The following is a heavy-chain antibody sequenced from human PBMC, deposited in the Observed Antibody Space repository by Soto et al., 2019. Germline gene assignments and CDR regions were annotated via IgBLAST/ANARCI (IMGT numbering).Heavy chain of an antibody. V-gene: IGHV1-18*01. CDR1: GYTFTSYG. Sequence: ASVKVSCKASGYTFTSYGISWVRQAPGQGLEWMGWISAYNGNTNYAQKLQGRVTMTTDTSTSTAYMELRSLRSDDTAVYYCARDLGCSSTCCYDAGYYYYMYVWGKGTTVTVSS. D-gene: IGHD2-2*01. CDR2: ISAYNGNT. J-gene: IGHJ6*03. CDR3: ARDLGCSSTCCYDAGYYYYMYV.